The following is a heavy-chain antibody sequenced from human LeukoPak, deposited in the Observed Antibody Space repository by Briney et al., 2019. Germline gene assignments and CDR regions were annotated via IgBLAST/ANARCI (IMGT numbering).Heavy chain of an antibody. CDR2: IYYSGTT. D-gene: IGHD4-17*01. CDR3: ASLIPSLRYLDY. J-gene: IGHJ4*02. CDR1: GGSISSGGYY. Sequence: SQTLSLTCTVSGGSISSGGYYWSWIRQHPGKGLEWIGYIYYSGTTSYNPSLKRRATISVNTSKKQFSLKLTSVTAADTAVYYCASLIPSLRYLDYWGQGTLVTVSS. V-gene: IGHV4-31*02.